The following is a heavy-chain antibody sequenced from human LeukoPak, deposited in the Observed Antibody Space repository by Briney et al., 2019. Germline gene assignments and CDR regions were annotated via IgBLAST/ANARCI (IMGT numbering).Heavy chain of an antibody. CDR1: GLTFNGYW. V-gene: IGHV3-74*01. J-gene: IGHJ4*02. CDR2: INGGGNKK. D-gene: IGHD1-26*01. Sequence: PGGPLRLSCAASGLTFNGYWMHWFRQVPGKGLVWVPEINGGGNKKNYADSVRGRFTVSRDNAKDILYLQMDSLSVEDTAVYYCARGTVGAPGTDYWGQGTLVSVSS. CDR3: ARGTVGAPGTDY.